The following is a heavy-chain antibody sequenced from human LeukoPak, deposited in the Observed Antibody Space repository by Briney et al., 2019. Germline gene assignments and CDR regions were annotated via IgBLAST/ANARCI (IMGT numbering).Heavy chain of an antibody. V-gene: IGHV3-23*01. CDR2: IGGSGGTT. D-gene: IGHD3-22*01. J-gene: IGHJ4*02. CDR1: GFTFSSYA. CDR3: AKDTSGSYFTGDY. Sequence: GGSLRLSCAGSGFTFSSYAMSWVRQAPGKGLEWVSAIGGSGGTTYYADSVKGRFTISRDNSKNTLYLQMNSLRAEDTAVYYCAKDTSGSYFTGDYWGQGTLVTVSS.